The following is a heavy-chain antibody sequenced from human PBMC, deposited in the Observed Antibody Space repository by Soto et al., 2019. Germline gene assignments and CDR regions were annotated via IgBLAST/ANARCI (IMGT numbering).Heavy chain of an antibody. CDR2: ISPYTGNT. CDR1: GYIFFNYG. V-gene: IGHV1-18*01. Sequence: QVQLVQSGDEVKKPGASVKVSCKASGYIFFNYGIAWVRQAPGQGLEWMGWISPYTGNTHSATKVQGRLTMTTDTSPSTAYMDLGSLTSDDTAVYYCVMVDNYVTPTPQDVWGQGTTVTVSS. D-gene: IGHD3-16*01. J-gene: IGHJ6*02. CDR3: VMVDNYVTPTPQDV.